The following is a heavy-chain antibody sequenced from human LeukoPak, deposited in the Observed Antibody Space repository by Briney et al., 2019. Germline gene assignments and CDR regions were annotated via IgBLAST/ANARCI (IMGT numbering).Heavy chain of an antibody. CDR3: ARILYCSGGSCYVVAYYYYGMDV. V-gene: IGHV4-39*01. Sequence: SETLSLTCTVSGGSISSSSYYWGWIRQPPGKGLEWIGSIYYSGSTYYNPSLKSRVTISVDTSKNQFSLKLSSVTAADTAVYYCARILYCSGGSCYVVAYYYYGMDVWGQGTTVTVSS. J-gene: IGHJ6*02. D-gene: IGHD2-15*01. CDR1: GGSISSSSYY. CDR2: IYYSGST.